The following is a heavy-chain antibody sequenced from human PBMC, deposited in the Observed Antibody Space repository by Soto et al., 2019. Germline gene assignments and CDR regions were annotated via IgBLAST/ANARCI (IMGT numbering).Heavy chain of an antibody. CDR2: IYSGGST. Sequence: EVQLVESGGCLIQPGGSLRLSCAASGFTVSSNYMSWVRQAPGKGLEWVSVIYSGGSTYYADSVKGRFTISRDNSKNTLYLQMNRLRAEDTAVYYCARGGLYCGGDCNYFDYWGQGTLVTVSS. V-gene: IGHV3-53*01. J-gene: IGHJ4*02. CDR1: GFTVSSNY. D-gene: IGHD2-21*02. CDR3: ARGGLYCGGDCNYFDY.